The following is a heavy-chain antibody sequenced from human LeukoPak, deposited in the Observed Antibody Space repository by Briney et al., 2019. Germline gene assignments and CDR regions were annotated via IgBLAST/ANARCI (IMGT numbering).Heavy chain of an antibody. D-gene: IGHD3-10*01. CDR2: ISGSGGST. CDR1: GFTFSSYW. Sequence: GGSLRLSCAASGFTFSSYWMSWVRQAPGKGLEWVSAISGSGGSTYYADSVKGRFTISRDNAKNSLYLQMNSLRAEDTAVYYCARDRVDGLWFGELLDYWGQGTLVTVSS. J-gene: IGHJ4*02. CDR3: ARDRVDGLWFGELLDY. V-gene: IGHV3-23*01.